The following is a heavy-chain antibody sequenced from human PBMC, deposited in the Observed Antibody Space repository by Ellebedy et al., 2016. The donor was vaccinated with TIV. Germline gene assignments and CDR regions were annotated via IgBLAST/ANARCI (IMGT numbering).Heavy chain of an antibody. D-gene: IGHD4-17*01. Sequence: GGSLRLSCAASGFSFSNYGMHWVRQAPGKGLEWVTVIWYDGTIKFYADSVKGRFIISRDNSMHTRYLQMNSLRAEDTAVYYCARGVRAGYGDSYYFDYWGQGALVTVSS. CDR2: IWYDGTIK. CDR3: ARGVRAGYGDSYYFDY. V-gene: IGHV3-33*01. J-gene: IGHJ4*02. CDR1: GFSFSNYG.